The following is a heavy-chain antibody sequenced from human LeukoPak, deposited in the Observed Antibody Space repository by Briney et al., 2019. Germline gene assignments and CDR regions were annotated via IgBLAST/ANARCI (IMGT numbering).Heavy chain of an antibody. CDR3: ARGRTLFDY. V-gene: IGHV1-46*01. CDR2: INPSGGAT. J-gene: IGHJ4*02. CDR1: GYTFTIYY. Sequence: ASVKVSCKASGYTFTIYYMHWVRQAPGQGLEWMGIINPSGGATTYAQQFQDRVTMTRDTSTSTVYMELSSLRSEDTAVYCCARGRTLFDYWGQGTLVTVSS.